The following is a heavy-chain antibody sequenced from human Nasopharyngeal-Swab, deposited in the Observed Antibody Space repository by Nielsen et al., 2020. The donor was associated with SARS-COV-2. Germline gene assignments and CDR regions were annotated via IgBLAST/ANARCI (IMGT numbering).Heavy chain of an antibody. CDR3: ARWTTVTTRLDY. CDR1: GGSFSGYY. Sequence: SETLSLTCAVYGGSFSGYYWSWIRQPPGKGLEWIGEINHSGSTNYNPSLKSRVTISVDTSKNQFSLKLSSVTAADTAVYYCARWTTVTTRLDYWGQGTLVIVSS. D-gene: IGHD4-17*01. V-gene: IGHV4-34*01. CDR2: INHSGST. J-gene: IGHJ4*02.